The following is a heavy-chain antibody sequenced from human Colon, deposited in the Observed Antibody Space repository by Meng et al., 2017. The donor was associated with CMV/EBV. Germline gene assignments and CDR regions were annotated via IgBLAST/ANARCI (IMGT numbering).Heavy chain of an antibody. CDR1: GGSISSTNYY. CDR3: ARDSYHYGSSTYNWFDP. D-gene: IGHD3-10*01. V-gene: IGHV4-61*01. Sequence: SETLSLTCTVSGGSISSTNYYWWSWIRQSPGKGLEWIGYIHYSGTTNQNPSLRGRVIMSVDTSKNQFSLKLSSVTAADTAVYYCARDSYHYGSSTYNWFDPWGQGTLVTVSS. J-gene: IGHJ5*02. CDR2: IHYSGTT.